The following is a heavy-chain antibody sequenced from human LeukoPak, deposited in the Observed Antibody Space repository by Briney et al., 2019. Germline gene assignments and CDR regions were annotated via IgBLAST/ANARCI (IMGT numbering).Heavy chain of an antibody. J-gene: IGHJ6*03. CDR1: GGSFSGCY. V-gene: IGHV4-34*01. CDR2: INHSGST. CDR3: ARWAAGPMVRGVTAKFYYMDV. Sequence: SETLSLTCAVYGGSFSGCYWSWIRQPPGKGLEWIGEINHSGSTNYNPSLKSRVTISVDTSKNQFSLKLSSVTAADTAVYYCARWAAGPMVRGVTAKFYYMDVWGKGTTVTVSS. D-gene: IGHD3-10*01.